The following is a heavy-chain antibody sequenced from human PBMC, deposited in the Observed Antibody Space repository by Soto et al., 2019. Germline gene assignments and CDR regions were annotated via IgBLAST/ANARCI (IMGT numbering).Heavy chain of an antibody. Sequence: PGESLKISCKGSGYSFTSYWIGWVRQMPGKGLEWMGIIYPGDSDTRYSPSFQGQVTISADKSISTAYLQWISLKASDTAMYYCARLPDYGDYGGWCGPRGKGTLVTVSS. V-gene: IGHV5-51*01. J-gene: IGHJ5*02. CDR1: GYSFTSYW. CDR3: ARLPDYGDYGGWCGP. CDR2: IYPGDSDT. D-gene: IGHD4-17*01.